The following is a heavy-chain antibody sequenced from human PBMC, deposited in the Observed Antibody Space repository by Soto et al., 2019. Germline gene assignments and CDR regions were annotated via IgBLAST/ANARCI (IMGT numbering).Heavy chain of an antibody. V-gene: IGHV4-34*01. J-gene: IGHJ5*02. Sequence: EALPLTSAGYAGFLRGYYWSGGRQSPGKGMEWIGEINHSGNTNYNPYLKSRVTISVDAYKTQFSLKLFSVTATDTAVYYCARDAIIYYYEIPRYLHAFRSRRTSDP. D-gene: IGHD3-3*01. CDR2: INHSGNT. CDR3: ARDAIIYYYEIPRYLHAFRSRRTSDP. CDR1: AGFLRGYY.